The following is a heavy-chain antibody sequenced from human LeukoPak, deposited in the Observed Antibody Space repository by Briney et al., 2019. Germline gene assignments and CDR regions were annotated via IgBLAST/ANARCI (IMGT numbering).Heavy chain of an antibody. Sequence: GGSLRLSCAASGFTFSSYAMHWVRQAPGKGLEWVAVISYDGSNKYYADSVKGRFTISRDNSKNTLYLQMNSLRAEDTAVCYCARDPSHFWSGYCNFDYWGQGTLVTVSS. V-gene: IGHV3-30-3*01. CDR3: ARDPSHFWSGYCNFDY. CDR1: GFTFSSYA. CDR2: ISYDGSNK. D-gene: IGHD3-3*02. J-gene: IGHJ4*02.